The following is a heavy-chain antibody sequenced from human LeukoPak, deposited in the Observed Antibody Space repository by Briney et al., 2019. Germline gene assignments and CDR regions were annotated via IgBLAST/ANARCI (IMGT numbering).Heavy chain of an antibody. CDR1: GFTFSSYG. CDR2: IRYDGSNK. D-gene: IGHD6-19*01. Sequence: GGSLRLSCAASGFTFSSYGMHWVRQAPGKGLEWVAFIRYDGSNKYYADSVKGRFTISRDNSKNTLYLQMNSLRAEDTAVYYCARALWYSSGWYANDAFDIWGQGTMVTVSS. J-gene: IGHJ3*02. V-gene: IGHV3-30*02. CDR3: ARALWYSSGWYANDAFDI.